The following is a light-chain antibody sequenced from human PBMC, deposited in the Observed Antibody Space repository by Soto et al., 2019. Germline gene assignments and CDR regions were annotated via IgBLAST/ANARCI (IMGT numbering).Light chain of an antibody. V-gene: IGLV2-14*01. CDR3: SSYTSSSTPYV. Sequence: QSVLTQPASVSGSPGQSITISCNGTSSDVGGYNYVSWYQQHPGKAPKLMIYGVSNRPSGVSNRFSGSKSGNTASLTISGLQAEDEADYYCSSYTSSSTPYVFGAGTKLTVL. J-gene: IGLJ1*01. CDR1: SSDVGGYNY. CDR2: GVS.